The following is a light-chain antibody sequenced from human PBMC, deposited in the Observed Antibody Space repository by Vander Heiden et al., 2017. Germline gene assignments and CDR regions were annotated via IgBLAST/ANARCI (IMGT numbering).Light chain of an antibody. Sequence: SYELTQPPSVSVSPGQTARITCSGDALPKQYAYWYQQKPGQAPVLVIYKDSERPSGIPERFSGSSSGTTVTLTISGVQAEDEADHYCQSADSSGTPWVFGGGTKLTVL. CDR2: KDS. CDR1: ALPKQY. CDR3: QSADSSGTPWV. V-gene: IGLV3-25*03. J-gene: IGLJ3*02.